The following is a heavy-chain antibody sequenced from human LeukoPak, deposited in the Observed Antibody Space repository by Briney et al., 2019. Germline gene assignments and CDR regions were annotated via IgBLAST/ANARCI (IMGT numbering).Heavy chain of an antibody. CDR1: GGSISSYY. CDR2: IYTSGST. Sequence: PSETLSLTCTVSGGSISSYYWSWIRQPPGKGLEWIGYIYTSGSTNYNPSLKSRVTISVDTSKNQFSLKLSSVTAADTAVYYCARQRRGYYYYMDVWGKGTTVTVSS. J-gene: IGHJ6*03. CDR3: ARQRRGYYYYMDV. D-gene: IGHD5-24*01. V-gene: IGHV4-4*09.